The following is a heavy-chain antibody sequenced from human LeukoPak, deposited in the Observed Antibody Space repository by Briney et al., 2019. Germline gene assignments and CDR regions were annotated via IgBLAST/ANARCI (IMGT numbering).Heavy chain of an antibody. V-gene: IGHV4-59*01. CDR2: IYYSGST. CDR1: GGSISSYY. Sequence: SETLSLTCTVSGGSISSYYWSWIRQPPGKGLEWIGYIYYSGSTNYNPSLKSRVTISVDTSKNQFSLKLSSVTAADTAVYYCARGGARYYDFWSGYYKLHYFDYWGQGTLATVSS. CDR3: ARGGARYYDFWSGYYKLHYFDY. D-gene: IGHD3-3*01. J-gene: IGHJ4*02.